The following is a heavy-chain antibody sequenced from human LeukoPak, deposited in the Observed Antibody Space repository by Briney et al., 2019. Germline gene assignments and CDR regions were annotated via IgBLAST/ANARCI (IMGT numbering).Heavy chain of an antibody. V-gene: IGHV4-34*01. D-gene: IGHD3-3*01. CDR3: ARETAITIFGVVIIPYYYYTDV. J-gene: IGHJ6*03. Sequence: PSETLSLTCAVYGGSFSGYYWSWIRQPPGKGLEWIGEINHSGSTNYNPSLKSRVTISVDTSKNQFSLKLSSVTAADTAVYYCARETAITIFGVVIIPYYYYTDVWGKGTTVTVSS. CDR1: GGSFSGYY. CDR2: INHSGST.